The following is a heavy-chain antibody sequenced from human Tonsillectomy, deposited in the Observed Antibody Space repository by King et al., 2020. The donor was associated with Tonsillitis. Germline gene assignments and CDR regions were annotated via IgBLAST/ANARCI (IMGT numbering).Heavy chain of an antibody. J-gene: IGHJ4*02. Sequence: VQLVESGGGVVQPGRSLRLSCAASGFTFTSYAMHWVRQVPGKGLEWVALISYHGTNQYYADSVKGQFTISRDNAKDTLYLHMSSLRPEDTAVYYCAREDVGLVGTIDTRYCDYWGQGALGTASS. CDR3: AREDVGLVGTIDTRYCDY. D-gene: IGHD2-15*01. V-gene: IGHV3-30*04. CDR1: GFTFTSYA. CDR2: ISYHGTNQ.